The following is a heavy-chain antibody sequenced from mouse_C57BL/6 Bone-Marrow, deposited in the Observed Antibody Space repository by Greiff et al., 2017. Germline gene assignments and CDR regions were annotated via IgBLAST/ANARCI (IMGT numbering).Heavy chain of an antibody. CDR3: ASKGLRRGSWFAY. V-gene: IGHV2-6*01. D-gene: IGHD2-4*01. Sequence: QVQLKESGPGLVAPSQSLSITCTVSGFSLTSYGVDWVRQSPGKGLEWLGVIWGVGSTNYNSALKYRMSISKDNSKRQVFLKMNSLQTDDTAMYYCASKGLRRGSWFAYWGQGTLVTVSA. CDR1: GFSLTSYG. J-gene: IGHJ3*01. CDR2: IWGVGST.